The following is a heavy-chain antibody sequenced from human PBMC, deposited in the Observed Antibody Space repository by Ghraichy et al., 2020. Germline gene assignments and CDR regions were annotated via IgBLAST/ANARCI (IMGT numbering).Heavy chain of an antibody. Sequence: GGSLRLSCAASGFTFSRNWMSWVRQAPGKGLEWVANIKQDGSEKYYVDSVKGRFTISRDNAKNSLYLQMNSLRAEDTAVYYCARVTYYDFWSGHYAGYQYGMDVWGQGTTVTVSS. D-gene: IGHD3-3*01. V-gene: IGHV3-7*04. CDR1: GFTFSRNW. CDR3: ARVTYYDFWSGHYAGYQYGMDV. J-gene: IGHJ6*02. CDR2: IKQDGSEK.